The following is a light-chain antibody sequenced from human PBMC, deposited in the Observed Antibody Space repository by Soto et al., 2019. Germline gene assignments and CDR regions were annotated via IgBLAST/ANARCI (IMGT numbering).Light chain of an antibody. V-gene: IGKV1-5*03. J-gene: IGKJ1*01. CDR3: QHYNSYSEA. CDR1: QTIRSW. Sequence: DIQMTQSHSTLSGSVGDRGTITCRASQTIRSWLAWYQPKPGKAPKLLIYKASTLKSGVPSRFSGSGSGTEFTLTISSLQPDDVATYYCQHYNSYSEAFGQGTKVDLK. CDR2: KAS.